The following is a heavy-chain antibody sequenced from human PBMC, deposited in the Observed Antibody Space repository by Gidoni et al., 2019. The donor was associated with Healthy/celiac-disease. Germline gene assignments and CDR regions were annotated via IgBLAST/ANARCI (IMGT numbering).Heavy chain of an antibody. J-gene: IGHJ4*02. CDR1: GFTFSDYY. D-gene: IGHD6-13*01. CDR3: ARGGFDSSSWYSDY. CDR2: ICSSSSYT. V-gene: IGHV3-11*06. Sequence: QVQLVETGGGLVKHGGSLRLSCAASGFTFSDYYMSWIRQAPGKGLEWVSYICSSSSYTNYADSVKGRFTISRDNAKNSLYLQMNSLRAEDTAVYYCARGGFDSSSWYSDYWGQGTLVTVSS.